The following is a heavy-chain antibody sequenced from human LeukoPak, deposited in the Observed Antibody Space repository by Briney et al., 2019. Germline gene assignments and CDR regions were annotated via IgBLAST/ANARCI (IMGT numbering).Heavy chain of an antibody. CDR1: GGSISSYY. Sequence: SETLSLTCTVSGGSISSYYWSWIRQPPGKGLEWIGYIYYSGSTNYNPSLKSRVPISVDTSKNQFSLKLSSVTAADTAVYYCARAAPAGTRYFQHWGQGTLVTVSS. J-gene: IGHJ1*01. V-gene: IGHV4-59*01. CDR3: ARAAPAGTRYFQH. CDR2: IYYSGST. D-gene: IGHD6-13*01.